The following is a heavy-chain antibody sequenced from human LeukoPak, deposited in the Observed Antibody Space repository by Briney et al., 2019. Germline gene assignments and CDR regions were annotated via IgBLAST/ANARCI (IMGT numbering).Heavy chain of an antibody. D-gene: IGHD6-13*01. CDR1: GGSFSGYY. CDR3: ARGGVSSSWSFYYYYYMDV. CDR2: INHSGST. Sequence: PSETLSLTCAVYGGSFSGYYWSWIRQPPGKGLEWIGEINHSGSTNYNPSLKSRVTISVDTSKNQFSLKLSSVTAADTAVYYCARGGVSSSWSFYYYYYMDVWGKGTTVTVSS. J-gene: IGHJ6*03. V-gene: IGHV4-34*01.